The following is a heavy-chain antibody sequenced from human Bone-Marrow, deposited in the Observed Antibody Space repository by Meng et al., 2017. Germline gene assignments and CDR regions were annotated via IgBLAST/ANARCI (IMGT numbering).Heavy chain of an antibody. J-gene: IGHJ4*02. CDR2: ISAYNGNT. Sequence: AQLVQSGGQGKKPGASVKVSCKASGYTFTNYGNTWVRQAPGQGLEWMGWISAYNGNTNYAQTLQGRLTMTTDTSTSTAYMELRSLRSDDTAVYYCARVEVGITSGDYWGQGTLVTVSS. CDR1: GYTFTNYG. V-gene: IGHV1-18*01. CDR3: ARVEVGITSGDY. D-gene: IGHD3-22*01.